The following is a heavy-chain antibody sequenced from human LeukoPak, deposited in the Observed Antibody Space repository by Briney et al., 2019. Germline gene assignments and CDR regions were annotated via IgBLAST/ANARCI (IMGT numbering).Heavy chain of an antibody. V-gene: IGHV7-4-1*02. CDR3: ARDAGSTSHEYYYYYGLDV. Sequence: ASVKVSCKASGYIFTSFGISWVRQAPGQGLEWMGWINTNTGNPTYAQGFPGRFVFSLDTSVSTAYLQISSLKAEDTAVYYCARDAGSTSHEYYYYYGLDVWGQGTTVTVSS. CDR1: GYIFTSFG. J-gene: IGHJ6*02. CDR2: INTNTGNP. D-gene: IGHD2-2*01.